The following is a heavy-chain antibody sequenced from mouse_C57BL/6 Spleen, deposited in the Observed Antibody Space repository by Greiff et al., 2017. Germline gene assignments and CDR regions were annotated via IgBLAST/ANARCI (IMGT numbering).Heavy chain of an antibody. CDR2: IYPGSGST. D-gene: IGHD2-1*01. V-gene: IGHV1-55*01. J-gene: IGHJ4*01. CDR3: ARPSIYYGNYYAMDY. Sequence: VQLQQPGAELVKPGASVKMSCKASGYTFTSYWITWVKQRPGQGLEWIGDIYPGSGSTNYNEKFKSKATLTVDTSSSTAYMQLSSLTSEDSAVYYCARPSIYYGNYYAMDYWGQGTSVTVSS. CDR1: GYTFTSYW.